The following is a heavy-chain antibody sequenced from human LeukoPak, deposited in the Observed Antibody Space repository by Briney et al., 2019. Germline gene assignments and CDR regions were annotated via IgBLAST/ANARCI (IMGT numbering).Heavy chain of an antibody. D-gene: IGHD6-13*01. CDR3: ARLGYSSSWHHSGAFDI. V-gene: IGHV4-38-2*01. CDR2: IYQSWHT. J-gene: IGHJ3*02. Sequence: SETLTLTCAVSGYPISRGYYWGWIRQPPGKGLEFIRRIYQSWHTFYNPSLESIVTISVDTSSNEFSLKLSSVTAADTAVYYCARLGYSSSWHHSGAFDIWGQGTMVTVSS. CDR1: GYPISRGYY.